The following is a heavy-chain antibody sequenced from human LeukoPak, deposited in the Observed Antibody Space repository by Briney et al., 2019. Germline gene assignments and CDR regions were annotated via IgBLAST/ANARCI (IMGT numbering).Heavy chain of an antibody. CDR3: ARDWKADF. J-gene: IGHJ4*01. V-gene: IGHV3-23*05. Sequence: SGGSLRLSCAASGFTFSSYAMSWVRQAPGEGLEWVSAIDIYSTKTNYVDSVKGRFTISRDNSKNTLYLQMNSLRGEDTAIYYCARDWKADFWGHGTLVTVSS. CDR2: IDIYSTKT. CDR1: GFTFSSYA. D-gene: IGHD1-1*01.